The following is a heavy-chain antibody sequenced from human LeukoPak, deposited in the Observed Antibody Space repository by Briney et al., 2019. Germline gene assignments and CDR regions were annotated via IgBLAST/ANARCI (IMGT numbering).Heavy chain of an antibody. CDR3: ARSKWELLGSYFDY. D-gene: IGHD1-26*01. J-gene: IGHJ4*02. CDR1: GYTFTSYD. CDR2: IIPIFGTA. Sequence: GASVKVSCKASGYTFTSYDINWVRQATGQGLEWMGRIIPIFGTANYAQKFQGRVTITTDESTSTAYMELSSLRSEDTAVYYCARSKWELLGSYFDYWGQGTLVTVSS. V-gene: IGHV1-69*05.